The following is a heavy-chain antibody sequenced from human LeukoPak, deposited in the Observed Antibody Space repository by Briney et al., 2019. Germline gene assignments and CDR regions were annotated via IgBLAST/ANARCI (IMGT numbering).Heavy chain of an antibody. Sequence: GGSLRLSCVASGFTFSSYWMSWVRQAPGKGLEWVANIKQDGSDKYYVDSVKGRFIISRDNAKNSLYLQMNSLRAEDTAVYYCASGQKLGFWGQGTLVTVSS. J-gene: IGHJ4*02. D-gene: IGHD6-13*01. CDR1: GFTFSSYW. CDR2: IKQDGSDK. V-gene: IGHV3-7*01. CDR3: ASGQKLGF.